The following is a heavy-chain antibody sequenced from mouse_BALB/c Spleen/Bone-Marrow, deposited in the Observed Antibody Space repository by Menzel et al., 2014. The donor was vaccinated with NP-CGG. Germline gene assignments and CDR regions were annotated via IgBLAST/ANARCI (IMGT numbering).Heavy chain of an antibody. J-gene: IGHJ3*01. CDR3: ARLSYYGRFAY. CDR1: GFDFSRYW. D-gene: IGHD1-1*01. CDR2: INPGSSTI. V-gene: IGHV4-1*02. Sequence: EVHLVESGGGLVQPGGSLKLSCAASGFDFSRYWMSWVRQAPGKGLEWIGEINPGSSTINYTPSRKDKFIISRDNAKNTLYLQMSKVRSEDTALYYCARLSYYGRFAYWGQGTLVTVSP.